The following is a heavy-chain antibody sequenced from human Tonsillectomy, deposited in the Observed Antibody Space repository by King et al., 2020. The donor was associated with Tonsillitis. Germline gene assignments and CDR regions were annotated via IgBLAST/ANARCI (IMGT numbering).Heavy chain of an antibody. Sequence: VQLVESGGGVVQPGGSLRLSCAPSGFTFNNYGMYWVRQAPGKGLEWVAYIRSDGSDKYYADSVKGRFTISRDNSKNTLFLQMNSLRPEDTAVYYCANFVYGSGCYWGQGTLVTVSS. CDR3: ANFVYGSGCY. CDR1: GFTFNNYG. CDR2: IRSDGSDK. J-gene: IGHJ4*02. V-gene: IGHV3-30*02. D-gene: IGHD3-10*01.